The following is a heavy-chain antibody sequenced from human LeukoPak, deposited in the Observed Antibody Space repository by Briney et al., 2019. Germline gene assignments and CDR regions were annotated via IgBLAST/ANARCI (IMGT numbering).Heavy chain of an antibody. Sequence: PGGSLRLSCAASGFTFSDYTMNWVRQAPGKGLEWVACITTRSSYMYYADSVKGRFTISRDNAKNSLYLQMNSLRAEDTAVYYCARDRLTYYYYGMDVWGQGTTVTVSS. D-gene: IGHD3-16*01. CDR2: ITTRSSYM. CDR3: ARDRLTYYYYGMDV. J-gene: IGHJ6*02. CDR1: GFTFSDYT. V-gene: IGHV3-21*01.